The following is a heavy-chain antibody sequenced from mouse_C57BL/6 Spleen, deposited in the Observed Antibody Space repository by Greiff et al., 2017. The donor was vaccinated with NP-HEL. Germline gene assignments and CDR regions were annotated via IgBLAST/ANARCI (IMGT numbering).Heavy chain of an antibody. CDR3: AREVDYGSMFAY. V-gene: IGHV1-52*01. CDR1: GYTFTSYW. Sequence: QVQLLQPGAVLVRPGSSVKLSCKASGYTFTSYWMHWVKQRPIQGLEWIGNIDPSDSETHYNQKFKDKANLTVDKSSSTAYMQLSSLTSEDSAVDYCAREVDYGSMFAYWGQGTLVTVSA. D-gene: IGHD1-1*01. CDR2: IDPSDSET. J-gene: IGHJ3*01.